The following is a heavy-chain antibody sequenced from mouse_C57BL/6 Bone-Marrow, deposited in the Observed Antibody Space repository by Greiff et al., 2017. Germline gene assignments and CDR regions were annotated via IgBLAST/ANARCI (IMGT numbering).Heavy chain of an antibody. CDR2: IDPSDSYT. D-gene: IGHD2-4*01. V-gene: IGHV1-59*01. J-gene: IGHJ2*01. CDR1: GYTFTSYW. Sequence: QVQLQQPGAELVRPGTSVTLSCKASGYTFTSYWMHWVKQRPGQGLEWIGVIDPSDSYTNYNQKFKGKATLTVDTSASTAYMQLSSLTSEESAVYYCARVDYDGVDYWGQGTTLTVSS. CDR3: ARVDYDGVDY.